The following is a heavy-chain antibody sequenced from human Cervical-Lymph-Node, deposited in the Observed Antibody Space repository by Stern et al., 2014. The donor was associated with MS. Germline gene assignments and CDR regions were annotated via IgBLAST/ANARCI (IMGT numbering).Heavy chain of an antibody. CDR1: GGTFSKFP. Sequence: MQLVESGAEVTKPGSSVQVSCKASGGTFSKFPSSWVRQAPGQGLEWMGGIFPVFGTPTYAQEFRGRVTIPADVSTSTVYMELSSLRSDDTAVYYCALSSETSDRWYSLGYDLWGQGTLVTVSS. D-gene: IGHD6-13*01. CDR3: ALSSETSDRWYSLGYDL. CDR2: IFPVFGTP. V-gene: IGHV1-69*01. J-gene: IGHJ5*02.